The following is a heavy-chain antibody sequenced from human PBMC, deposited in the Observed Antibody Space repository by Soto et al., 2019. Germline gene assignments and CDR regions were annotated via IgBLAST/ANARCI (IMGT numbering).Heavy chain of an antibody. CDR3: AREQIGVAGSTYDY. CDR1: GFTFSTYG. V-gene: IGHV3-33*01. Sequence: QVQLVESGGGVVQPGTSLRLSCAASGFTFSTYGMHWARRAPGKGLAWVALIWYDGSRTHYAESVKGRFTISRDNSKNTLLLQMNSLRVEDTAVYYCAREQIGVAGSTYDYWGQGTLVTVSS. CDR2: IWYDGSRT. J-gene: IGHJ4*02. D-gene: IGHD6-19*01.